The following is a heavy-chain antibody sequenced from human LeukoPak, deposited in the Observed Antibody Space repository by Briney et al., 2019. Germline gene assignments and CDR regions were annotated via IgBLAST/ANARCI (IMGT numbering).Heavy chain of an antibody. V-gene: IGHV4-34*01. Sequence: SETLSLTCAVYGGSFSGYYWSWIRQPPGKGLEWIGEINHSGSTNYNPSLKSRVTISVDTSKNQFFLKLSSVTAADTAVYYCARGRPWGYGSGSYSVFDYWGQGTLVTVSS. J-gene: IGHJ4*02. CDR1: GGSFSGYY. CDR2: INHSGST. D-gene: IGHD3-10*01. CDR3: ARGRPWGYGSGSYSVFDY.